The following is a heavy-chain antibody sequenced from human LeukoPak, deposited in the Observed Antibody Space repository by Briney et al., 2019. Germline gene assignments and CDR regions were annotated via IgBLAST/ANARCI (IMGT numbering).Heavy chain of an antibody. CDR3: ASNWNYGDY. V-gene: IGHV3-73*01. J-gene: IGHJ4*02. CDR1: GFTFSGSA. Sequence: GGSLKLSCAASGFTFSGSAMHWVRQASGKGLEWVGRIRSKANSYATAYAASVKGRFTISRDDSKNTAYLQMNSLRAEDTAVYYCASNWNYGDYWGQGTLVTVSS. CDR2: IRSKANSYAT. D-gene: IGHD1-7*01.